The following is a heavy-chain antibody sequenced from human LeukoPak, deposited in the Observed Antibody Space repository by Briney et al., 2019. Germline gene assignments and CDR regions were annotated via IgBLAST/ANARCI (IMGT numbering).Heavy chain of an antibody. CDR3: ASSAIVVVPAADAFDI. D-gene: IGHD2-2*01. V-gene: IGHV4-34*01. CDR2: INHSGST. J-gene: IGHJ3*02. Sequence: PSETLSLTCAVYGGSFSGYYWSWIRQPPGKGLEWIGEINHSGSTNYNPSLKSRVTISVDTSKNQFSLKLSSVTAADTAVYYCASSAIVVVPAADAFDIWGQGTMVTVSS. CDR1: GGSFSGYY.